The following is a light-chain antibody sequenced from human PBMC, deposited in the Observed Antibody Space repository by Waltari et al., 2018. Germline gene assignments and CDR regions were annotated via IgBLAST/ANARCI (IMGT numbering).Light chain of an antibody. CDR1: QSLLHSNGYNY. Sequence: DIVMTQSPPSLPVPPGEPASISCRSSQSLLHSNGYNYLDWYLQKPGQSPQLLIYLGSNRASGVPDRFSGSGSGTDFTLKISRVEAEDVGVYYCMQALQTPYTFGQGTKLEI. CDR2: LGS. V-gene: IGKV2-28*01. J-gene: IGKJ2*01. CDR3: MQALQTPYT.